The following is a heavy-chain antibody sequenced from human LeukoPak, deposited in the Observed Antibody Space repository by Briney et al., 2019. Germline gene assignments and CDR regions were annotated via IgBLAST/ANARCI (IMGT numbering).Heavy chain of an antibody. Sequence: GGSLRLSCAASGFTVSSNYMSRVRQAPGKGLEWVSVIYSGGSTYYADSVKGRFTISRDNSKNTLYLQMNSLRAEDTAVYYCARKWAAAGTSVDYYYGMDVWGQGTTVTVSS. CDR3: ARKWAAAGTSVDYYYGMDV. CDR1: GFTVSSNY. J-gene: IGHJ6*02. V-gene: IGHV3-53*01. D-gene: IGHD6-13*01. CDR2: IYSGGST.